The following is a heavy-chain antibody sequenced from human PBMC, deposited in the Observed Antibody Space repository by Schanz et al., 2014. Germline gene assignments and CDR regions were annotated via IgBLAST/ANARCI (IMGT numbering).Heavy chain of an antibody. CDR1: GFTFSSYA. CDR3: ARPALWFGDNCFDP. V-gene: IGHV3-48*01. Sequence: EVQLVESGGGLVQPGGSLRLSCAASGFTFSSYAMSWVRQAPGKGLEWVSYISGSSRTIYYADSMKGRFTVSRDNAENALYLQMNSLRAEDTAMYYCARPALWFGDNCFDPWGQGTLVTVSS. D-gene: IGHD3-10*01. J-gene: IGHJ5*02. CDR2: ISGSSRTI.